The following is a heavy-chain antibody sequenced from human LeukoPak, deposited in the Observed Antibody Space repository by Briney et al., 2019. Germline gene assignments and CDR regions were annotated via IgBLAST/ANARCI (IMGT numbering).Heavy chain of an antibody. D-gene: IGHD6-19*01. V-gene: IGHV3-33*08. CDR1: GLTVSSNY. CDR3: ARDLSAAFDS. CDR2: LVYDERI. Sequence: GGSLRLSCAASGLTVSSNYMNWVRQAPGKGLEWVARLVYDERIDYANSVKGRFSISRDNSKNTLFLDMSDLRVEDTAVYYCARDLSAAFDSWGQGVLVTVSS. J-gene: IGHJ4*02.